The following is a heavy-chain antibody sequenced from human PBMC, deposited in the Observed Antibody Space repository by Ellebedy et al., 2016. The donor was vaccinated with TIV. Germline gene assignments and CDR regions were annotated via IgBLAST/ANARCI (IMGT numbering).Heavy chain of an antibody. CDR2: IYDSGRT. J-gene: IGHJ6*02. CDR3: ARYRSGIVVVPAHNGMDV. CDR1: GFTVSSNY. Sequence: ESLKISXAASGFTVSSNYMSWVRQPPGKGLEWIGSIYDSGRTHYNPSLKSRVTISVVTSKNQFSLKLSSVTVADTAVYYCARYRSGIVVVPAHNGMDVWGQGTTVTVSS. D-gene: IGHD2-2*01. V-gene: IGHV4-39*01.